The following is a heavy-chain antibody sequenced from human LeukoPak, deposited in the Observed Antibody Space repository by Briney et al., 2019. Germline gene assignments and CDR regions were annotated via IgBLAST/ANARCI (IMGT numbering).Heavy chain of an antibody. V-gene: IGHV3-74*01. CDR3: ARGHHYYDSSAYYY. CDR2: INSDGSTT. J-gene: IGHJ4*02. CDR1: GFTFISYW. D-gene: IGHD3-22*01. Sequence: PGGSLRLSCAASGFTFISYWMHWVRQAPGKGLVWDSRINSDGSTTSYAASVKGRFTISRDTAKNTLYLQMNSLRAEDTAVYYCARGHHYYDSSAYYYWGQGTLVTVSS.